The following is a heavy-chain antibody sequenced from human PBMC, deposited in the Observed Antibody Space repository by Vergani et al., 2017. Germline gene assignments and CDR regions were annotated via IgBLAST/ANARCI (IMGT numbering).Heavy chain of an antibody. J-gene: IGHJ4*02. D-gene: IGHD4-17*01. V-gene: IGHV3-43*01. CDR2: ISCDGGST. Sequence: EVQLVESGGVVVQPGGSLRLSCAASGFTFDDYTMHWVRQAPGKGLEWVSLISCDGGSTYYADSVKGRFTISRDNSKNSLYLQMNSLRTEDTALYYCVAVTSRGLHYWGQGTLVTVSS. CDR1: GFTFDDYT. CDR3: VAVTSRGLHY.